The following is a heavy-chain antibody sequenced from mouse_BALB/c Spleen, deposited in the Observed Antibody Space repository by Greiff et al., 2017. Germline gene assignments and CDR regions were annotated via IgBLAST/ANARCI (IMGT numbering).Heavy chain of an antibody. V-gene: IGHV1-5*01. CDR1: GYSFTSYW. D-gene: IGHD2-1*01. CDR3: TNVYGNYAWFAY. CDR2: IYPGNSDT. Sequence: VQLKQSGTVLARPGASVKMSCKASGYSFTSYWMHWVKQRPGQGLEWIGAIYPGNSDTSYNQKFKGKAKLTAVTSASTAYMELSSLTNEDSAVYYCTNVYGNYAWFAYWGQGTLVTVSA. J-gene: IGHJ3*01.